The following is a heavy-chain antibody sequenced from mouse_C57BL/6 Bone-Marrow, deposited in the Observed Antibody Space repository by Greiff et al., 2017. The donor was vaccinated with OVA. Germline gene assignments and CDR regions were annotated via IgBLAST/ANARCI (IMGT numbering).Heavy chain of an antibody. CDR2: ISDGGSYT. Sequence: EVQRVESGGGLVKPGGSLKLSCAASGFTFSSYAMSWVRQTPEKRLEWVATISDGGSYTYYPDNVKGRFTISRDNAKNNLYLQMSHLKSEDTAMYYCARDSITTVVEDYFDYWGQGTTLTVSS. D-gene: IGHD1-1*01. CDR3: ARDSITTVVEDYFDY. V-gene: IGHV5-4*01. CDR1: GFTFSSYA. J-gene: IGHJ2*01.